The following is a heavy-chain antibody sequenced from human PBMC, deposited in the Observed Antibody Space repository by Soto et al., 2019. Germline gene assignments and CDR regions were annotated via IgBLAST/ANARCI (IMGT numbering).Heavy chain of an antibody. CDR3: AKKNPHGDSNKAWLDP. CDR1: GGTFVSSA. CDR2: IIPILGTT. V-gene: IGHV1-69*01. J-gene: IGHJ5*02. Sequence: QVQLLQSGTELRQPRSSVTISCTPSGGTFVSSAFAWVRQAPGGRIEWMGGIIPILGTTKYAEKFLGRLTIRADDSSRTAFLELSSLTVDDTAVYFCAKKNPHGDSNKAWLDPWGQGTLVTVST. D-gene: IGHD2-8*01.